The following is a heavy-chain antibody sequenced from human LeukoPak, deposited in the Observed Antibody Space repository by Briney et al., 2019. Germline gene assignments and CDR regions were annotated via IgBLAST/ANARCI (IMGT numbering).Heavy chain of an antibody. Sequence: PGGSLRLSCAASGFTFSSYWMSWVRQAPGKGLEWVANIKQDGSEEYYVDSVKGRFTISRDNSKNTLYLQMNSLRAVDTAVYYCARVLAAAGYFDYWGQGTLVTVSS. V-gene: IGHV3-7*03. CDR2: IKQDGSEE. D-gene: IGHD6-13*01. J-gene: IGHJ4*02. CDR3: ARVLAAAGYFDY. CDR1: GFTFSSYW.